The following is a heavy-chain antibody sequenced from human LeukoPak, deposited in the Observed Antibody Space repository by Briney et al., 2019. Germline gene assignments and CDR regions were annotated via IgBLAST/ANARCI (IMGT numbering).Heavy chain of an antibody. D-gene: IGHD4-11*01. CDR1: GFTFSSYA. Sequence: PGGSLRLSCAASGFTFSSYAMSWIRQPPGKGLEWIGEINHSGSTNYNSSLKSRVTISVDTSKNQFSLKLRSVTAADTAVYYCATSRDYGNYYINFWSQGTLVTVSS. CDR3: ATSRDYGNYYINF. V-gene: IGHV4-34*08. CDR2: INHSGST. J-gene: IGHJ4*02.